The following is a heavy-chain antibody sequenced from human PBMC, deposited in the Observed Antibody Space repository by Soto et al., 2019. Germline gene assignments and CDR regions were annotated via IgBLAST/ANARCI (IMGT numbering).Heavy chain of an antibody. D-gene: IGHD5-18*01. Sequence: GESLKISCKGSGYSFTSYWISWVRQMPGKGLEWMGRIDPSDSYTNYSPSFQGHVTISADKSISTAYLQWSSLKASDTAMYYCARRRADTAMPHGLDPWGPGTLVTVSS. J-gene: IGHJ5*02. CDR3: ARRRADTAMPHGLDP. V-gene: IGHV5-10-1*01. CDR2: IDPSDSYT. CDR1: GYSFTSYW.